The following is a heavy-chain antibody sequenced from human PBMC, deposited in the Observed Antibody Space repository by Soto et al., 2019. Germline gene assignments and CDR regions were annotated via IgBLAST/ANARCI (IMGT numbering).Heavy chain of an antibody. V-gene: IGHV2-5*02. Sequence: QITLKESGPTLVKPTQTLTLTCTFSGFSLSTSGVGVGWIRQPPGKALEWLALIYWDDDKRYSPSLKSRLTITKDTSKNQVVRTMTNMDPVDTATYYCAHSLKADYGDYAPFDYWGQGTLVTVSS. CDR3: AHSLKADYGDYAPFDY. J-gene: IGHJ4*02. CDR1: GFSLSTSGVG. CDR2: IYWDDDK. D-gene: IGHD4-17*01.